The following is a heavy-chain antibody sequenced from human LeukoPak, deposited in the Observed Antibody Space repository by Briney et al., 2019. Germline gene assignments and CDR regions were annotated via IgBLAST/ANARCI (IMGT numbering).Heavy chain of an antibody. D-gene: IGHD3-10*01. Sequence: ASVKVSCKASGYTFTSYGISWVRQAPGQGLEWMGWISAYNGNTNYAQKLQGSVTMTIDTSTSTAYIELRSLRSDDTAVYYCARASYYMTDYWGQGTLVTVSS. CDR2: ISAYNGNT. V-gene: IGHV1-18*01. J-gene: IGHJ4*02. CDR3: ARASYYMTDY. CDR1: GYTFTSYG.